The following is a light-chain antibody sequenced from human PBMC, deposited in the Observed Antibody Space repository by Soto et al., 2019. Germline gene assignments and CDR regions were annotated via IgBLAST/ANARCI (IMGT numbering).Light chain of an antibody. J-gene: IGKJ4*01. V-gene: IGKV3-20*01. CDR1: QSVGNNY. CDR2: DAS. CDR3: HQCGHSPLT. Sequence: EIVLTQSPGPLSLSPGERATLSCRASQSVGNNYLAWFQQKPGQATRLLIYDASSSATGIPDRFSGSGSGTDFTLTISRLETADLAVYYCHQCGHSPLTFGGGTRVEIK.